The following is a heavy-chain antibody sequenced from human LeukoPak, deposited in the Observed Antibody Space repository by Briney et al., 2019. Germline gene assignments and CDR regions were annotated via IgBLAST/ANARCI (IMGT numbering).Heavy chain of an antibody. J-gene: IGHJ6*04. CDR3: ARADTMVRGVNQPYYYGMDV. V-gene: IGHV1-69*06. Sequence: GSSVKVSCKASGGTFSSYAISWARQAPGQGLEWMGGIIPIFGTANYAQKFQGRVTITADKSTSTAYMELSSLRSEDTAVYYCARADTMVRGVNQPYYYGMDVWGKGTTVTVSS. D-gene: IGHD3-10*01. CDR1: GGTFSSYA. CDR2: IIPIFGTA.